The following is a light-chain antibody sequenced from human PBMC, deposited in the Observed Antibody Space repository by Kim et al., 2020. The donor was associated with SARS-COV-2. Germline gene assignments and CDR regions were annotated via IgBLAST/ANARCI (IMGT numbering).Light chain of an antibody. CDR1: DIGSKS. V-gene: IGLV3-21*04. CDR3: QVWDSNSDHPV. Sequence: APGQTATITCGGDDIGSKSVHWHQQRPGRAPLLVMYYDSDRPSGIPERFSGSNSGNTATLSISRVEAGDEADYYCQVWDSNSDHPVFGGGTKVTVL. J-gene: IGLJ2*01. CDR2: YDS.